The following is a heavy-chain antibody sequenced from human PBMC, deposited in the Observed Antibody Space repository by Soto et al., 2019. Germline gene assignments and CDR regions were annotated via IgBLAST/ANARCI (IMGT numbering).Heavy chain of an antibody. V-gene: IGHV5-51*03. J-gene: IGHJ6*02. CDR3: ARRVSCYDSNRFNYYYYGMDV. CDR2: IYPGDSDT. Sequence: PGQLLKVCCKGFEYSCTSYWIGWVRKMTGKGLEWMGIIYPGDSDTRYSPSFQGQVTISADKSISTAYLQWSSLKASDTAMYYCARRVSCYDSNRFNYYYYGMDVWGQGTTVTVSS. D-gene: IGHD5-12*01. CDR1: EYSCTSYW.